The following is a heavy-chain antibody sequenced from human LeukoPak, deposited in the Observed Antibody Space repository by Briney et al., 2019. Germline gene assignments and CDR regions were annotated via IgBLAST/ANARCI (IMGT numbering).Heavy chain of an antibody. V-gene: IGHV5-51*01. CDR2: IDPSDSET. J-gene: IGHJ4*02. CDR1: GYSFTSYW. Sequence: GESLTISCTASGYSFTSYWIGWVRQMPGKGLEWMGIIDPSDSETRYTPSFQGQVTISVDKSLTTADLQWNSLKASDTAMYYCARQTAMGRSGDYWGQGTLVTVSS. D-gene: IGHD5-18*01. CDR3: ARQTAMGRSGDY.